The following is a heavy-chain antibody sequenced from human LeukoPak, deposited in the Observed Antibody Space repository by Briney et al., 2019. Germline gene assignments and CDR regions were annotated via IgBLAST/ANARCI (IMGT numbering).Heavy chain of an antibody. CDR3: AKVRGTPYYYDSSRPRAYDY. CDR1: GFTFSSYA. V-gene: IGHV3-30*14. J-gene: IGHJ4*02. D-gene: IGHD3-22*01. CDR2: ISYDGSNK. Sequence: GGSLRLSCAASGFTFSSYAMHWVRQAPGKGLEWVAAISYDGSNKYSADSVKGRFTISRDNSKNTLYLQMNSLRAEDTAVYYCAKVRGTPYYYDSSRPRAYDYWGQGTLVTVSS.